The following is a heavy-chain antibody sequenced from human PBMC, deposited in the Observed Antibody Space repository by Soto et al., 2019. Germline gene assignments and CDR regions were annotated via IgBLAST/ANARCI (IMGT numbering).Heavy chain of an antibody. Sequence: EVQLVESGGGLVKPGGSLRLSCADSGFIFSSYSMNWVRQAPGKGLEWVSSISSSSSYIYYADSVKGRFTISRDNAKNPRYLPKHSLRAQDTGVYFCASGYYDRIGYYFDDWGQGISVTVSS. CDR1: GFIFSSYS. V-gene: IGHV3-21*01. D-gene: IGHD3-22*01. CDR3: ASGYYDRIGYYFDD. J-gene: IGHJ4*02. CDR2: ISSSSSYI.